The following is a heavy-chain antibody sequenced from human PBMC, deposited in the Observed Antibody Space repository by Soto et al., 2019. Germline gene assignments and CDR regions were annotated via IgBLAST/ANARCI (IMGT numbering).Heavy chain of an antibody. CDR1: GFTFSSYG. D-gene: IGHD2-8*02. V-gene: IGHV3-23*01. Sequence: DVQLLESGGGLVQPGGSLRISCAAHGFTFSSYGMSWVRQAPGEGLEWVSAISGSGDRTYHADSVKGRFIISRDNSKNTLYLQMSSLRAEDTAVYYCAKGSRGHCTGVTCYPFDYWGQGTLVIVSS. J-gene: IGHJ4*02. CDR2: ISGSGDRT. CDR3: AKGSRGHCTGVTCYPFDY.